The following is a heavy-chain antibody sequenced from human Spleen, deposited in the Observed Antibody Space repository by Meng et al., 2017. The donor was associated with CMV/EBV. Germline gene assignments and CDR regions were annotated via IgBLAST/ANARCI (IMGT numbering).Heavy chain of an antibody. Sequence: VPLVRSGGEEKKPGASVKVSCKASGYTFTSYGISWVRQAPGQGLEWMGWISAYNGNTNYAQKLQGRVTMTTDTSTSTAYMELRSLRSDDTAVYYCAREDTAMVTQELKNWGQGTLVTVSS. J-gene: IGHJ4*02. V-gene: IGHV1-18*01. CDR3: AREDTAMVTQELKN. D-gene: IGHD5-18*01. CDR1: GYTFTSYG. CDR2: ISAYNGNT.